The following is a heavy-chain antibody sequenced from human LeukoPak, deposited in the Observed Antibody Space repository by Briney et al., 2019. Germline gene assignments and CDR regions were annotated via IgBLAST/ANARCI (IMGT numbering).Heavy chain of an antibody. Sequence: SVRVSCKASGGTFSSYAISWVRQAPGQGLEWMGGIIPIFGTANYAQKFQGRVTITADESTSTAYMELSSLRSEDTAVYYCARAGSRDGYSAFDYWGQGTLVTVSS. CDR1: GGTFSSYA. D-gene: IGHD5-24*01. V-gene: IGHV1-69*13. J-gene: IGHJ4*02. CDR3: ARAGSRDGYSAFDY. CDR2: IIPIFGTA.